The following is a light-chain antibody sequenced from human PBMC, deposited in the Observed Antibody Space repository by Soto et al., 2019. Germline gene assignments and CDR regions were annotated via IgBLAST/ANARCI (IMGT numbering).Light chain of an antibody. J-gene: IGLJ3*02. CDR3: AAWDDSLNGVV. CDR2: NND. Sequence: QSVLTQPPSASGTPGQRVTISCSGSSSSFGRNTVNWYQQLPGTAPKLLIYNNDHRPSGVPDRISGSKSTTSASLAISGLQSEDEADYYCAAWDDSLNGVVFGGGTQLTVL. CDR1: SSSFGRNT. V-gene: IGLV1-44*01.